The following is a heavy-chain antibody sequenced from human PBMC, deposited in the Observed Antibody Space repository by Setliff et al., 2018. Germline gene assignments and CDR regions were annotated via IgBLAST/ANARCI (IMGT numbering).Heavy chain of an antibody. V-gene: IGHV1-69*06. J-gene: IGHJ4*02. CDR2: IIPIFGTA. CDR3: ARVIPYYFDS. CDR1: GGTFSSYA. Sequence: GASVKVSCKASGGTFSSYAISWVRQAPGQGLEWMGRIIPIFGTANYAQKFQGRVTITADKSTSTAYMELSSLRSDDTAVYYCARVIPYYFDSWGQGTLVTVSS.